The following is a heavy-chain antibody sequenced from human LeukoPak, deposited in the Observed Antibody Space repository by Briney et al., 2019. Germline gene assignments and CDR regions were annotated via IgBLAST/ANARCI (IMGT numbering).Heavy chain of an antibody. CDR3: AKDRADIVVVPAALLHN. CDR1: GFTFSSYC. D-gene: IGHD2-2*01. Sequence: ARSLRLSCAASGFTFSSYCMHWVRQAPGTGLEWVAVISYDGSNKYYADSVKGRFTISRDNSNNTLYLQMNSLRAEDTAVYYCAKDRADIVVVPAALLHNWGQGTMVTVSS. J-gene: IGHJ4*02. CDR2: ISYDGSNK. V-gene: IGHV3-30*18.